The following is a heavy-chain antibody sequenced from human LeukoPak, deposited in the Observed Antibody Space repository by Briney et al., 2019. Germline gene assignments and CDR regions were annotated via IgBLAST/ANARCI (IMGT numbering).Heavy chain of an antibody. D-gene: IGHD3-10*01. CDR2: IKQDGSET. CDR3: ARLNYYANKGPDAFDI. V-gene: IGHV3-7*01. J-gene: IGHJ3*02. CDR1: GFTSKNFW. Sequence: VGTLRLSCAASGFTSKNFWMTAGRQAPGKGLGRVSNIKQDGSETYYVDSVKGRFTISRDNAKNSLYLQMNSLRTEDTAVYSCARLNYYANKGPDAFDIWGQGTLVSVSS.